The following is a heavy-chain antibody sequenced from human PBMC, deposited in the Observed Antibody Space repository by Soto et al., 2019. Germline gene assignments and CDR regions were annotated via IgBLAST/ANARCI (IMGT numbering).Heavy chain of an antibody. Sequence: QVQLVESGGGVVQPGRSLKLSCAASGFTFSNYAIHWVRQAPGKGLEWVAVIASDGKDKRYADSVKGRFTISRDNSKNTVYLQINSLRGEDTAVYYCAKDGAIGAADYFFDYWGQGSLVTVSS. CDR3: AKDGAIGAADYFFDY. CDR2: IASDGKDK. J-gene: IGHJ4*02. CDR1: GFTFSNYA. V-gene: IGHV3-30*18. D-gene: IGHD6-13*01.